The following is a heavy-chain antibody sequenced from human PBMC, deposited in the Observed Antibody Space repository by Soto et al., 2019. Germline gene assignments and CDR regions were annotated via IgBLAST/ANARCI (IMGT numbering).Heavy chain of an antibody. D-gene: IGHD6-19*01. CDR2: INHSGST. Sequence: SETLSLTCAVYGGSFSGYYWSWIRQPPGKGLEWIGEINHSGSTSYNPSLKSRVTISVDTSKNQFSLKLSSVTAADTAVYYCARARPFGIAVAGTENFDYWGQGTLVTVSS. CDR1: GGSFSGYY. V-gene: IGHV4-34*01. CDR3: ARARPFGIAVAGTENFDY. J-gene: IGHJ4*02.